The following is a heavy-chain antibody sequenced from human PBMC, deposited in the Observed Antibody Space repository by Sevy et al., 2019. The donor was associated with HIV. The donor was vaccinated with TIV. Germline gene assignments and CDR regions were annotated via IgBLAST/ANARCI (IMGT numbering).Heavy chain of an antibody. D-gene: IGHD3-22*01. V-gene: IGHV1-69*13. CDR2: IIPIFGTA. J-gene: IGHJ3*02. CDR3: ASPYYYDSSGYYLDAFDI. CDR1: GGTFSSYA. Sequence: VKVSCKASGGTFSSYAISWVRQAPGQGLEWMGGIIPIFGTANYAQKFQGRVTITADESTSTAYMELSSLRSEDTAVYYCASPYYYDSSGYYLDAFDIWGQGTMVTVSS.